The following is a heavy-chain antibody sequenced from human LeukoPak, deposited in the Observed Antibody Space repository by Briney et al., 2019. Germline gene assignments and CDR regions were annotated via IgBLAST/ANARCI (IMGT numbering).Heavy chain of an antibody. CDR3: ARYIVVVPAAAGPRFDP. J-gene: IGHJ5*02. CDR2: INHSGST. CDR1: GGSFSGYY. V-gene: IGHV4-34*01. D-gene: IGHD2-2*01. Sequence: KPSETLSLTCAVYGGSFSGYYWSWIRQPPGKGLEWIGEINHSGSTNYNPSLKRRVTISVDTSKNQFSLKLSSVTAADTAVYYCARYIVVVPAAAGPRFDPWGQGTLVTVSS.